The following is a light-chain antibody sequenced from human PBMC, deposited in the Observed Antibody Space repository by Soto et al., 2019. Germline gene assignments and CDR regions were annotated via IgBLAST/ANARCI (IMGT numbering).Light chain of an antibody. CDR1: QSGSSY. CDR2: DAS. Sequence: EMVLSQSPATLSLYTGERATLSCRASQSGSSYLAWYQQKPGQAPRLLIYDASNRATGIPARFSGSGPGTEFTLSISSLQSEDFAVYYCKQYKEWPPFTFGQGTRLEI. J-gene: IGKJ5*01. V-gene: IGKV3-11*01. CDR3: KQYKEWPPFT.